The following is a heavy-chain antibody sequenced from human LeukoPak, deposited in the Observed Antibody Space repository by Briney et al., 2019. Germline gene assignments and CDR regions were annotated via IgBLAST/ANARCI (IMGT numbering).Heavy chain of an antibody. V-gene: IGHV3-48*04. Sequence: GGSLRLSCAPSGFTFSSYSMNWVRQAPGKGLEWISYISSIGSTIYYADSVKGRFTISRDNAKNSLYLQMNSLRAEDTAVYYCARVSTAVSLAIDYWGQGTLVTVST. CDR1: GFTFSSYS. CDR2: ISSIGSTI. CDR3: ARVSTAVSLAIDY. D-gene: IGHD6-13*01. J-gene: IGHJ4*02.